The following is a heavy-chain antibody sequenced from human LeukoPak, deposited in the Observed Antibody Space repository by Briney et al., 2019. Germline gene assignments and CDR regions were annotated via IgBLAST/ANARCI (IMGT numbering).Heavy chain of an antibody. CDR1: GYTFTGYY. D-gene: IGHD1-1*01. CDR3: AREIALERHRRAWFDP. Sequence: ASVKVSCKASGYTFTGYYMHWVRQAPGQGLEWMGWINPNSGGTNYAQKFQGRVTMTRDTSISTAYMELSRLRSDDTAVYYCAREIALERHRRAWFDPWGQGTLVTVSS. V-gene: IGHV1-2*02. J-gene: IGHJ5*02. CDR2: INPNSGGT.